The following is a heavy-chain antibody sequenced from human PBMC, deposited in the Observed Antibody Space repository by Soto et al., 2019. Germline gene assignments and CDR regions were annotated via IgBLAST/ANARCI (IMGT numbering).Heavy chain of an antibody. D-gene: IGHD3-16*01. V-gene: IGHV4-4*07. CDR3: ARSLGSAAGWAFDV. Sequence: SETLSLTCTVSGASLSDYFWTWIRLPAGKRLEWIGRKSISGSTDYNPSLKGRASMSVDTSKNQFSLRLISVTAADTALYYCARSLGSAAGWAFDVWGQGILVTVSS. J-gene: IGHJ4*02. CDR1: GASLSDYF. CDR2: KSISGST.